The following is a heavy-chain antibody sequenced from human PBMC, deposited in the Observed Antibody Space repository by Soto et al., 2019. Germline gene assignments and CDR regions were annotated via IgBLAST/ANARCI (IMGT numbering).Heavy chain of an antibody. Sequence: ASVKVSCKASGYTFTSYDINWVRQATGQGLEWMGWVNPNSGNTGYAQKFQGRVTMTRNTSISTAYMELSSLRSEDTAVYYCARGVAATVTTAYFQHWGQGTLVTVSS. J-gene: IGHJ1*01. V-gene: IGHV1-8*01. CDR1: GYTFTSYD. D-gene: IGHD4-17*01. CDR2: VNPNSGNT. CDR3: ARGVAATVTTAYFQH.